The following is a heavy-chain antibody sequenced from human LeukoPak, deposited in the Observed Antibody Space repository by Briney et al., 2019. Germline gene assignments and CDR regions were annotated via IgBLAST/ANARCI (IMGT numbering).Heavy chain of an antibody. CDR2: LYTSGST. CDR1: GGSISSYY. J-gene: IGHJ4*02. D-gene: IGHD3-22*01. Sequence: SETLSLTCTVSGGSISSYYWSWIRQPAATGLEWIGRLYTSGSTNYNPSLKSRVTMSVDTSKNQSSLKLTSMTAADTAVYYCARGGSSGYYYGWGQGTLVTVSS. V-gene: IGHV4-4*07. CDR3: ARGGSSGYYYG.